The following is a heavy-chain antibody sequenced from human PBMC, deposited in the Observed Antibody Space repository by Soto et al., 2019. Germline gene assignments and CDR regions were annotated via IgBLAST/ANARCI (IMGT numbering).Heavy chain of an antibody. V-gene: IGHV4-4*02. CDR1: GDSMTRSVW. Sequence: SPALTCAVPGDSMTRSVWRTWVRQPPGKGLEWIGEVFHTGNTNYNPSLKSRVTMSVDKSTNEFALKVTSVTAADTAIYYCARKAWVRFDYWGQGAQVTVSS. CDR2: VFHTGNT. J-gene: IGHJ4*02. D-gene: IGHD7-27*01. CDR3: ARKAWVRFDY.